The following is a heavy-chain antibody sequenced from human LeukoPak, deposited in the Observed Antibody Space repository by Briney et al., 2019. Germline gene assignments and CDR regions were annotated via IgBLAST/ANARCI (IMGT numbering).Heavy chain of an antibody. D-gene: IGHD5-24*01. J-gene: IGHJ4*02. Sequence: GGSLRLSCAASGFTFSSYSMNWVRQAPGKGLEWVSGISASGGHTFYADSVKGRFTISRDNSKNTLYLQMNSLRTEDTAVYYCARSPGVVEMEYFDYWGQGTLVTVSS. V-gene: IGHV3-23*01. CDR2: ISASGGHT. CDR3: ARSPGVVEMEYFDY. CDR1: GFTFSSYS.